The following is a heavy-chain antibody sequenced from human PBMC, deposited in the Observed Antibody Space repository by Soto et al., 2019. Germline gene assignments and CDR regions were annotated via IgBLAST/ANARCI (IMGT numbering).Heavy chain of an antibody. CDR3: ASWDYFGSGSYYYYYYDMDV. CDR1: GCTFTSYG. J-gene: IGHJ6*03. D-gene: IGHD3-10*01. Sequence: ASVKVSCKASGCTFTSYGISWVRQAPGQGLEWMGWISAYNGNTNYAQKLQGRVTMTTDTSTSTAYMELRSLRSDDTAVYYCASWDYFGSGSYYYYYYDMDVWGKGTTVTVSS. CDR2: ISAYNGNT. V-gene: IGHV1-18*01.